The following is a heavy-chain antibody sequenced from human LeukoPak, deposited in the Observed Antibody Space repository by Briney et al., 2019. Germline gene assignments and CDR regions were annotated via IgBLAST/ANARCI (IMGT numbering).Heavy chain of an antibody. Sequence: GGSLRLSCAASGFTVSSNYMNRVRQAPGKGLEWVSVIYSGGRAYYADSVKGRFIISRDNSKNMVYLQMNSLRAEDTALYYCARGDRAASGYDSWGQGTLVTVSS. V-gene: IGHV3-66*01. D-gene: IGHD3-22*01. CDR3: ARGDRAASGYDS. CDR2: IYSGGRA. J-gene: IGHJ4*02. CDR1: GFTVSSNY.